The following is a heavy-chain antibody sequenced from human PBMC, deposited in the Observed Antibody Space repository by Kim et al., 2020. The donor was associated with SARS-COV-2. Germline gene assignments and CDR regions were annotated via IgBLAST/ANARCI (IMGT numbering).Heavy chain of an antibody. CDR2: FNSGGST. Sequence: GGSLRLSCAVSGFSFTTYAMTWVRQAPGKGLEWVSGFNSGGSTFYADSVKGRFTISRDTSRKILFLQMNSLRVEDTALYFCAKGKINSCFDHWGRGTLFTVSS. V-gene: IGHV3-23*01. CDR1: GFSFTTYA. J-gene: IGHJ5*02. D-gene: IGHD3-16*01. CDR3: AKGKINSCFDH.